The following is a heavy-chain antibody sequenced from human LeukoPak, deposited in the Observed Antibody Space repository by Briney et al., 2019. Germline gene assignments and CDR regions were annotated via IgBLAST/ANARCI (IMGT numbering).Heavy chain of an antibody. Sequence: PSETLSLTCTVSGDSISHESFFWAWIRQPPGKGLEWIGSVFYTGSPYYSPSFKSRVTISVDTSKNDFSLTLTSVTAADTSVYYCVSAGINIFGDPAVWFDPWGQGTLVIVSS. CDR3: VSAGINIFGDPAVWFDP. J-gene: IGHJ5*02. D-gene: IGHD3-3*02. CDR2: VFYTGSP. CDR1: GDSISHESFF. V-gene: IGHV4-39*02.